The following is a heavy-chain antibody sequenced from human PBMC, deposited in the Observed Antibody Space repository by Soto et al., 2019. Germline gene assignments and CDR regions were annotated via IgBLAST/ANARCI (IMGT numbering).Heavy chain of an antibody. CDR2: IYYSVST. J-gene: IGHJ4*02. CDR1: GGSISSGGYY. CDR3: ARSEDNSSGYCFDY. Sequence: QVQLQESGPGLVKPSQTLSLTCTVSGGSISSGGYYWSWIRQHPGKGLEWIGYIYYSVSTYYTPSLESRVTISVDTSKNQFALKLSSVTAADTAVYYCARSEDNSSGYCFDYWGQGTLVTVSS. V-gene: IGHV4-31*03. D-gene: IGHD3-22*01.